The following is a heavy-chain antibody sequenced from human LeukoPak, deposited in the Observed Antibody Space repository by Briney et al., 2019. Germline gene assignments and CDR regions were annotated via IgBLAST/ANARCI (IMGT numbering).Heavy chain of an antibody. Sequence: SETLSLTCTVSGGSISSYYWSWIRQPPGKGLEWIGYTYYSGSTNYNPSLKSRVTISVDTSKNQFSLKLSSVTAADTAVYYCARGEFGVYSYGIYYYYYYMDVWGKGTTVTVSS. CDR1: GGSISSYY. V-gene: IGHV4-59*01. CDR3: ARGEFGVYSYGIYYYYYYMDV. D-gene: IGHD5-18*01. CDR2: TYYSGST. J-gene: IGHJ6*03.